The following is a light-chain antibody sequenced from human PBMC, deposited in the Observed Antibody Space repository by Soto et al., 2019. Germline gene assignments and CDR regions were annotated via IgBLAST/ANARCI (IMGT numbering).Light chain of an antibody. Sequence: IQSTHSRSTLPASVADRVTITCRASQSISSWLAWYQQKPGKAPKLLIYDASSLESGVPSRFSGSGSGTEFTLTISSLQPDDFATYYCQQYNSYPTFGQGPKVDIK. CDR1: QSISSW. J-gene: IGKJ1*01. CDR3: QQYNSYPT. CDR2: DAS. V-gene: IGKV1-5*01.